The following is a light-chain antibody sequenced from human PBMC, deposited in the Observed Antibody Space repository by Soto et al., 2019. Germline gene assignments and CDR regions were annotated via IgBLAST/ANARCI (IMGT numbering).Light chain of an antibody. Sequence: IQMTQSPSSLSASVGDRVTITCRASQDIYTYLAWYQHRPGKAPELLIYGASTLQAGVPSRFSGGGSGTDFTLTISSLQPEDFATYYCQQSYSTPSITFGQGTRLEIK. J-gene: IGKJ5*01. CDR1: QDIYTY. V-gene: IGKV1-27*01. CDR2: GAS. CDR3: QQSYSTPSIT.